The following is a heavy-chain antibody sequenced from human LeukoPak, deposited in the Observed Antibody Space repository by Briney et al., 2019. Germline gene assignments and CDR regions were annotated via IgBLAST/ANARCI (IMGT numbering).Heavy chain of an antibody. D-gene: IGHD3-16*01. J-gene: IGHJ4*02. Sequence: GASLRLSCAASGFTFSNYGMTWVRQAPGKGLEWVSDISGSGGTTYYADSVKGRFTISRDNSKNTLYLQMNSLTAEDTAVYYCAKSLWGGFDYWGQGILVTVSS. CDR2: ISGSGGTT. V-gene: IGHV3-23*01. CDR3: AKSLWGGFDY. CDR1: GFTFSNYG.